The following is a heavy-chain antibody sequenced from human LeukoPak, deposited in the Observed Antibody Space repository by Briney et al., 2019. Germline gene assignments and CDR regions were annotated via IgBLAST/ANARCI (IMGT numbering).Heavy chain of an antibody. D-gene: IGHD2-2*01. CDR3: VGGDQALFGY. J-gene: IGHJ4*02. CDR2: IYRSGAT. CDR1: GFSDSANY. Sequence: PGGSLRLSGAAAGFSDSANYISRVRLAPGKGLEWISTIYRSGATYYTDSVKGRFTISRDNSKDTLYLQMNSLRVDDTAVYYCVGGDQALFGYWGQGTLVTVSS. V-gene: IGHV3-53*01.